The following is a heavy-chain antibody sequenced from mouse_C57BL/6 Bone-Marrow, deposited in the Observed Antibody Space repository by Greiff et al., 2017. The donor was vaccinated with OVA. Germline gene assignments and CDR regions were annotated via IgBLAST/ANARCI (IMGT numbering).Heavy chain of an antibody. CDR1: GFTFSDYY. CDR2: ISNGGGST. J-gene: IGHJ4*01. D-gene: IGHD3-2*02. CDR3: ARQRDSSGDMAMDY. V-gene: IGHV5-12*01. Sequence: EVKLMESGGGLVQPGGSLKLSCAASGFTFSDYYMYWVRQTPEKRLEWVAYISNGGGSTYYPDTVKGRFTISRDNAKNTLYLKMSRLTSEDTAMYYCARQRDSSGDMAMDYWGQGTSVTVSS.